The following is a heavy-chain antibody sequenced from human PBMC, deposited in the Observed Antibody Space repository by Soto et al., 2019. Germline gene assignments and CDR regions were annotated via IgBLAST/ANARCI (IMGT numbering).Heavy chain of an antibody. CDR1: VLTFSSYP. Sequence: GGALRFSCAASVLTFSSYPMSWVRQAPGKGLEWVSAISGSGGSTYYADSVKGRFTISRDNSKNTLYLQMNSLRAEDTAVYYCANMVITDYWGQGTLVTVSS. CDR3: ANMVITDY. J-gene: IGHJ4*02. D-gene: IGHD3-22*01. CDR2: ISGSGGST. V-gene: IGHV3-23*01.